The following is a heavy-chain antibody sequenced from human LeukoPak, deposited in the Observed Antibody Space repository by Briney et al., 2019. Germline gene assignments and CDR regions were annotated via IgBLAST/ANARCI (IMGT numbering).Heavy chain of an antibody. CDR3: ARALFLYSSSWPKMFYY. V-gene: IGHV3-48*01. CDR2: ISSSSSTI. CDR1: GFTFSSYS. Sequence: GGSLRLSCAASGFTFSSYSMNWVRQAPGKGLEWVSYISSSSSTIYYADSVKGRFTISRDNAKNSLYLQMNSLRAEDTAVYYCARALFLYSSSWPKMFYYWGQGTLVTVSS. J-gene: IGHJ4*02. D-gene: IGHD6-13*01.